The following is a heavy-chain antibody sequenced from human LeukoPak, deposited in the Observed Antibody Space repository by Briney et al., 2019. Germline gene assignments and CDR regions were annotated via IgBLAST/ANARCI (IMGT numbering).Heavy chain of an antibody. J-gene: IGHJ4*02. Sequence: SETLSLTCTVSGYSISSGYYWGWIRQPPGKGLEWIGSIYHSGSTYYNPSLKSRVTMSVDTFKNQFSLKLSSVTAADTAVYYCARADPPYYYDGGAYYTGSDFFDYWGQGTLVTVSS. CDR3: ARADPPYYYDGGAYYTGSDFFDY. V-gene: IGHV4-38-2*02. D-gene: IGHD3-22*01. CDR2: IYHSGST. CDR1: GYSISSGYY.